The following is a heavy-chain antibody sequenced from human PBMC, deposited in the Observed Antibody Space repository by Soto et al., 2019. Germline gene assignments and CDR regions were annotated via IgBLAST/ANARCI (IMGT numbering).Heavy chain of an antibody. J-gene: IGHJ4*02. CDR3: ASTIFGVVMYDY. CDR1: GGTFSSYA. CDR2: IIPIFGTA. V-gene: IGHV1-69*13. Sequence: SVKVSCKASGGTFSSYAISWVRQAPGQGLEWMGGIIPIFGTANYAQKFQGRVTITADESTSTAYMELSSLRSEDTAVYYCASTIFGVVMYDYWGQGTLVTVSS. D-gene: IGHD3-3*01.